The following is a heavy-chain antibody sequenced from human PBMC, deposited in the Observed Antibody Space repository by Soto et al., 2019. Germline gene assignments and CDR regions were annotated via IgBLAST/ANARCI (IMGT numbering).Heavy chain of an antibody. D-gene: IGHD3-10*01. V-gene: IGHV3-23*01. J-gene: IGHJ4*02. CDR1: GFTFNNYA. CDR3: AKGRGGSGSLTPRVDF. CDR2: ISGGGDTT. Sequence: EVQLLESGGGLVQPGGSLRLSCAASGFTFNNYAMTWVRQAPGKGLEWVSAISGGGDTTSYADSVKGRFTVSRDGSKNTLYLQMSRLRAEHTALYYCAKGRGGSGSLTPRVDFWGQGTLVTFSS.